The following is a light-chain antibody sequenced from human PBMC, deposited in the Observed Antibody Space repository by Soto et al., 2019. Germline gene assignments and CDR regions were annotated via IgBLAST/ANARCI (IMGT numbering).Light chain of an antibody. CDR1: SSDVGGYNY. Sequence: QSALTQPASVSGSPGQSITISCTGTSSDVGGYNYVSWYQQHPGKAPKLMIYDVSNRPSGVSNRFSGSKSGNTASLTISGLQAEDEADDYCSSYTSSGTHYVFGTGTKLTVL. J-gene: IGLJ1*01. CDR2: DVS. CDR3: SSYTSSGTHYV. V-gene: IGLV2-14*01.